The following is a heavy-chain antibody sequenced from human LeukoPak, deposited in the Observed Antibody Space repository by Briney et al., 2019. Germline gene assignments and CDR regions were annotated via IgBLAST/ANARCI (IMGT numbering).Heavy chain of an antibody. Sequence: GGSLRLSCAASGFTFSSSAMSWVRQAPGKGLEWVAVISYDGSNKYYADSVKGRFTISRDNSKNTLYLQMNSLRAEDTAVYYCARANSLWAGGDYWGQGTLVTVSS. V-gene: IGHV3-30*04. CDR3: ARANSLWAGGDY. CDR2: ISYDGSNK. J-gene: IGHJ4*02. D-gene: IGHD5-18*01. CDR1: GFTFSSSA.